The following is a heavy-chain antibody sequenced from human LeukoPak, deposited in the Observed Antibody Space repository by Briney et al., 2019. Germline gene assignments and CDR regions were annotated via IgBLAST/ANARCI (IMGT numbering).Heavy chain of an antibody. CDR3: AREECSNEICQKGDDH. V-gene: IGHV1-46*01. CDR2: INPTDGRT. CDR1: GYTFTSYY. D-gene: IGHD2-8*01. Sequence: ASVKVSCKASGYTFTSYYINWVRQAPGQGLEWMGVINPTDGRTKYAQKFQGRVSMTRDMSTSTVYMDLGSLRSDDTAVYFCAREECSNEICQKGDDHWGQGTLVTVSS. J-gene: IGHJ4*02.